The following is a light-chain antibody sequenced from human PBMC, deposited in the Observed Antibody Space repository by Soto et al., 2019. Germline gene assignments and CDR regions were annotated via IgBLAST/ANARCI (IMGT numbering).Light chain of an antibody. CDR1: QSLSRY. J-gene: IGKJ3*01. CDR2: ETS. V-gene: IGKV3-11*01. Sequence: ENALTQSPATLSLAPGERATLSCRASQSLSRYLAWYQQKPGQAPRLLIHETSKRATGVSARCSGSGSGTDFTLTISSLEPEDFAVYYCQQRDFWTPLVTFGPGTKVEIK. CDR3: QQRDFWTPLVT.